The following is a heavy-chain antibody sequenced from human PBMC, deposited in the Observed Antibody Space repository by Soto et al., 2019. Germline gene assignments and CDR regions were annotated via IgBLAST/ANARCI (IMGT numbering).Heavy chain of an antibody. Sequence: LSLTCTVSGGSIRSSYWNWIRQPPGKGLEWIGYVYYSGNTNYNPSLKSRVTISVDTSKNQFSLKLTSVTAADTAVYYCARLGGFYQAFDSWGQGTLVTVSS. CDR3: ARLGGFYQAFDS. J-gene: IGHJ4*02. V-gene: IGHV4-59*08. CDR2: VYYSGNT. CDR1: GGSIRSSY. D-gene: IGHD3-22*01.